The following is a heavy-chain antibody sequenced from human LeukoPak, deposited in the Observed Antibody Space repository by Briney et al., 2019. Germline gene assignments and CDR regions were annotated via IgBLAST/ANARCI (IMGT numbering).Heavy chain of an antibody. Sequence: SETLSLTCTVSGGSISNYYWNWIRQPPGKGLEWIGRIYTSGSTNYNPSLKSRVTMSVDTSKNQFSLKLSSVTAADTAVYYCARELRYDNSDSGAFWGQGTVVTVSS. D-gene: IGHD3-22*01. CDR3: ARELRYDNSDSGAF. CDR1: GGSISNYY. CDR2: IYTSGST. V-gene: IGHV4-4*07. J-gene: IGHJ3*01.